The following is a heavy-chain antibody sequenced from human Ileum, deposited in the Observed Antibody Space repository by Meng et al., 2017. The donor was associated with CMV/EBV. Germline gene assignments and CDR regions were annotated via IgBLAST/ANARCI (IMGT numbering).Heavy chain of an antibody. J-gene: IGHJ4*02. CDR2: ININTGNP. CDR1: GYRFETYG. D-gene: IGHD1-26*01. V-gene: IGHV7-4-1*02. CDR3: ARDGLSGRYFDY. Sequence: QVQLVQSGSELKEPGASVKVSCKTSGYRFETYGINWLREAPGQRLEWMGWININTGNPVYAQDFTGRFVFSLDTSVNTAYLQISSLKAEDTAVYYCARDGLSGRYFDYWGQGTLVTVSS.